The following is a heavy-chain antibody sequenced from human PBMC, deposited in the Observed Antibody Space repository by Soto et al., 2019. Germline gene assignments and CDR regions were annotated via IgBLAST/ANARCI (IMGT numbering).Heavy chain of an antibody. V-gene: IGHV1-69*12. CDR2: IIPIFGTA. Sequence: QVQLVQSGAEVKKPGSSVKVSCKASGGTFSSYAISWVRQAPGQGLEWMGGIIPIFGTANYAQKFQGRVTITADESTSTAYMELSSLRSEDTAVYYCARDRTTVTTPRRYYYYGMDVWGQGTTVTVSS. CDR1: GGTFSSYA. D-gene: IGHD4-17*01. J-gene: IGHJ6*02. CDR3: ARDRTTVTTPRRYYYYGMDV.